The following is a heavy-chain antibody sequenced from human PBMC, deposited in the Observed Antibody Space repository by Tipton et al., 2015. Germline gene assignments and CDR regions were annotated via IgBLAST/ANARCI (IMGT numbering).Heavy chain of an antibody. J-gene: IGHJ6*02. CDR3: ARDLDDSILGLGMDV. D-gene: IGHD4-11*01. CDR2: MTGSGGNI. V-gene: IGHV3-23*01. CDR1: GLSFSSYA. Sequence: SLRLSCEASGLSFSSYAMSWVRQAPGQGLEWVSIMTGSGGNINYADSVKGRFIISRDNAKNSLYLQMNRLRAEDTAVYYCARDLDDSILGLGMDVWGQGATVAVSS.